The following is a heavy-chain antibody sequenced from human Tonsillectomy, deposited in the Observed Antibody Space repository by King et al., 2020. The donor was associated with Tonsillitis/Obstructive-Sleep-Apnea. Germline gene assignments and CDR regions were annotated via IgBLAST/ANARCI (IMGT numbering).Heavy chain of an antibody. CDR1: GITFSDYY. D-gene: IGHD2/OR15-2a*01. CDR3: ARDRAPYLYGAGGNYGMDV. J-gene: IGHJ6*02. Sequence: VQLVESGGGLVKPGGSLRLSCAASGITFSDYYMSWIRQAPGKGLEWVSYISSSSGYTNYADSVKGRFSISRDNAKKSLYLQMNSLRAEDTAIYYCARDRAPYLYGAGGNYGMDVWGQGTTVTVSS. V-gene: IGHV3-11*06. CDR2: ISSSSGYT.